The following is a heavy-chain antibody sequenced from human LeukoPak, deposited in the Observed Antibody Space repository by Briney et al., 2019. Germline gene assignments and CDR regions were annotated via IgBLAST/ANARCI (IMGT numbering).Heavy chain of an antibody. CDR2: IWYDGSNK. CDR1: GFTFSSYG. D-gene: IGHD3-16*02. V-gene: IGHV3-33*01. J-gene: IGHJ4*02. CDR3: ARDRTDYVWGSYRYTPDY. Sequence: GRSLRLSCAASGFTFSSYGMHWVRQAPGKGLEWVVVIWYDGSNKYYADSVKGRFTISRDNSKNTLYLQMNSLRAEDTAVYYCARDRTDYVWGSYRYTPDYWGQGTLVTVSS.